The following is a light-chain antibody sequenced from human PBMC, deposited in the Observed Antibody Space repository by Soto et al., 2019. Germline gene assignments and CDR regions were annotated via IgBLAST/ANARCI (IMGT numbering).Light chain of an antibody. CDR2: GAS. CDR3: QQYDNWPWT. V-gene: IGKV3-15*01. CDR1: QSVSSN. Sequence: EIVMTQSPATLSVSPGERDTLSCRASQSVSSNLAWYQQKPGQAPRLLIYGASTRATGIPAGFSGSGSGTEFTLTISSLQSEDFAIYYCQQYDNWPWTFGQGTKVEIK. J-gene: IGKJ1*01.